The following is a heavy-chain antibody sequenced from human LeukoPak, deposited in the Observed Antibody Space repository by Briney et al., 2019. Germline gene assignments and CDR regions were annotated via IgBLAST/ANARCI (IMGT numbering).Heavy chain of an antibody. V-gene: IGHV4-4*07. CDR3: ARAHSSSWYGNWFDP. CDR1: GGSISSYY. D-gene: IGHD6-13*01. Sequence: SETLSLTCTVSGGSISSYYWSCIRQPAGKGLEWIGRIYTSGSTNYNPSLKSRVTMSVDTSKNQFSLKLSSVTAADTAVYYCARAHSSSWYGNWFDPWGQGTLVTVSS. J-gene: IGHJ5*02. CDR2: IYTSGST.